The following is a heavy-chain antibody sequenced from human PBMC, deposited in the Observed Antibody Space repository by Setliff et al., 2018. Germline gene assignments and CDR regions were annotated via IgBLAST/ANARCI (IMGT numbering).Heavy chain of an antibody. Sequence: GSLRLSCAASGFTFSTYWMSWVRQAPGKGLEWIGRIRGRTDNYATAYAASVRGRFTISRDDSKNTAYLQMNSLKTEDTAVYYCTFARDGYDVFDIWGQGTMVTVSS. CDR1: GFTFSTYW. J-gene: IGHJ3*02. CDR3: TFARDGYDVFDI. V-gene: IGHV3-73*01. D-gene: IGHD5-18*01. CDR2: IRGRTDNYAT.